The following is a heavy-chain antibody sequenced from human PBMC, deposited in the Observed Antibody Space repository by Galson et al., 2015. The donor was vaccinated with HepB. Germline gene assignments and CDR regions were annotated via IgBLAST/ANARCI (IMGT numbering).Heavy chain of an antibody. CDR3: AKAAHRGYSYGYRDS. CDR2: ISGWGDYR. CDR1: GFTFSNYA. J-gene: IGHJ5*01. D-gene: IGHD5-18*01. V-gene: IGHV3-23*01. Sequence: SLRLDCAASGFTFSNYAMTWVRAAPGKGLEWVSDISGWGDYRYSAESAKGRFTISRDNSKNTLYLEMNSLRPEDTAIYYWAKAAHRGYSYGYRDSWGQGTLVTVAS.